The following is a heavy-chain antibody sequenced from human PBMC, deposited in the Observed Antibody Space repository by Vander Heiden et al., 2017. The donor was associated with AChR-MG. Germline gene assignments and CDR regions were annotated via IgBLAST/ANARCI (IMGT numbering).Heavy chain of an antibody. D-gene: IGHD3-10*01. J-gene: IGHJ6*02. Sequence: EVQLVETGGGLIQPGGSLRLSCAASGFSVSSNAMTGVRQAPGKGLEWVSVIYSGGSTYYADSVKGRFTISRDNSKNTLYLQMNSLRAEDTAVYYCAREGYYYGSGSIPDDYYGMDVWGQGTTVTVSS. CDR1: GFSVSSNA. CDR3: AREGYYYGSGSIPDDYYGMDV. CDR2: IYSGGST. V-gene: IGHV3-53*02.